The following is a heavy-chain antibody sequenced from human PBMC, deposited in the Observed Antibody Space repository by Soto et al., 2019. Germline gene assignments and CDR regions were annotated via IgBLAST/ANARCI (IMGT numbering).Heavy chain of an antibody. Sequence: QVQLVESGGGVVQPGRSLRLSCAASGFTFSSYGMHWVRQAPGKGLEWVAVIWYDGSNKYYADSVKGRFTIYRDNSKNTRYLQMNSLRAEDTAVYYCATPGLTVTTRAMYYFDYWGQGTLVTVSS. CDR2: IWYDGSNK. CDR3: ATPGLTVTTRAMYYFDY. D-gene: IGHD4-17*01. CDR1: GFTFSSYG. V-gene: IGHV3-33*01. J-gene: IGHJ4*02.